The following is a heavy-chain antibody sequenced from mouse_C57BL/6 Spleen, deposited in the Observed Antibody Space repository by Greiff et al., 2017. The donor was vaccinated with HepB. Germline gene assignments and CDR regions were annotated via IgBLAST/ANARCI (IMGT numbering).Heavy chain of an antibody. Sequence: EVQLQQSGPELVKPGASVKIPCKASGYTFTDYNMDWVKQSHGKSLEWIGDINPNNGGTIYNQKFKGKATLTVDKSSSTAYMELRSLTSEATAVYYCAIRRNYYGSSFHYYAMDYWGQGTSVTVSS. V-gene: IGHV1-18*01. J-gene: IGHJ4*01. D-gene: IGHD1-1*01. CDR2: INPNNGGT. CDR3: AIRRNYYGSSFHYYAMDY. CDR1: GYTFTDYN.